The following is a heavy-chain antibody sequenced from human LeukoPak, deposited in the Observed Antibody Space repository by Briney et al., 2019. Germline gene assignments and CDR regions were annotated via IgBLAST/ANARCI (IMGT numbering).Heavy chain of an antibody. CDR3: TTFYHEYSPY. Sequence: PGGSLRLSCAASGFSFMNAWTIWGRQAPGKGREWVGRIKSNADGGTPDYAASGRGGFTISRDDSKNTLYLQMNSLKTEDTAVYYCTTFYHEYSPYWGRGTLVTVSS. CDR2: IKSNADGGTP. CDR1: GFSFMNAW. V-gene: IGHV3-15*01. D-gene: IGHD2/OR15-2a*01. J-gene: IGHJ4*02.